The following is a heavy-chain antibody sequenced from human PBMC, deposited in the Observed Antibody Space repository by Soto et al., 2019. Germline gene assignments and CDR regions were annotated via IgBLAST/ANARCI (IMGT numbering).Heavy chain of an antibody. V-gene: IGHV1-3*01. D-gene: IGHD1-26*01. CDR1: GYTFTSYA. CDR3: ARVTTSGYYYYYGMDV. CDR2: INAGNGNT. Sequence: ASVKVSCKASGYTFTSYAMHWVRQAPGQRLEWMGWINAGNGNTKYSQKFQGRVTITRDTSASTAYMELSSLRSEDTAVYYCARVTTSGYYYYYGMDVWGQGTTVTSP. J-gene: IGHJ6*02.